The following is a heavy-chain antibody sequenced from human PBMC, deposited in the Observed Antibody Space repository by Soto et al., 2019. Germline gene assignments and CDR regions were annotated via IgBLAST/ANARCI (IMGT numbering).Heavy chain of an antibody. J-gene: IGHJ6*02. CDR2: IWYDGSNK. CDR1: GFTFSSYG. D-gene: IGHD2-15*01. CDR3: ARDYAVVVAAPKTSSYGMDV. Sequence: GESLKISCAASGFTFSSYGMHWVRQAPGKGLEWVAVIWYDGSNKYYADSVKGRFTISRDNSKNTLYLQMNSLRAEDTAVYYCARDYAVVVAAPKTSSYGMDVWGQGTTVTVSS. V-gene: IGHV3-33*01.